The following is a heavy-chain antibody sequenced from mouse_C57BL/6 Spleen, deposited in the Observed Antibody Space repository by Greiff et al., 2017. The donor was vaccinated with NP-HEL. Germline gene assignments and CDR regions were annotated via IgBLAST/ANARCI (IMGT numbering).Heavy chain of an antibody. CDR1: GFSLTSYG. J-gene: IGHJ4*01. CDR3: ARHLYGSSLYAMDY. D-gene: IGHD1-1*01. Sequence: VHLVESGPGLVAPSQSLSITCTVSGFSLTSYGVHWVRQPPGKGLEWLVVIWSDGSTTYNSALKSRLSISKDNSKSQVFLKMNSLQTDDTAMYYCARHLYGSSLYAMDYWGQGTSVTVSS. CDR2: IWSDGST. V-gene: IGHV2-6-1*01.